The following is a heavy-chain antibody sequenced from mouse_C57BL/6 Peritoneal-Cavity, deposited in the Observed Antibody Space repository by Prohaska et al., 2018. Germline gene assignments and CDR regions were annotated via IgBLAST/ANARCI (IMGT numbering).Heavy chain of an antibody. Sequence: EVKLVESGGGLVQPGGSLSLSCAASGFTFPDYYMSWVRQPPGKGLGWLGVIGKKANGYTTEYSASVKGRFTISRDNSQSILYLQMNALRAEDSATYYCARYEGGSDYFDYWGQGTTLTVSS. CDR2: IGKKANGYTT. CDR3: ARYEGGSDYFDY. V-gene: IGHV7-3*01. CDR1: GFTFPDYY. D-gene: IGHD1-1*01. J-gene: IGHJ2*01.